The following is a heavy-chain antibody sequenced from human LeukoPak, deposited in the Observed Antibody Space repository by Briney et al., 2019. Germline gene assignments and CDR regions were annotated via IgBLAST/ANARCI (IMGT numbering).Heavy chain of an antibody. CDR3: AKDREPYYYGSGDANWFDP. D-gene: IGHD3-10*01. V-gene: IGHV3-23*01. Sequence: PGGSLRLSCAASGFTFSSYAMSWVRQAPGKGLEWVSAISGSGGSTYYADSVKGRFTISRDNSKNTLYLQMNSLRAEDTAVYYCAKDREPYYYGSGDANWFDPWGQGTLVTVSS. J-gene: IGHJ5*02. CDR1: GFTFSSYA. CDR2: ISGSGGST.